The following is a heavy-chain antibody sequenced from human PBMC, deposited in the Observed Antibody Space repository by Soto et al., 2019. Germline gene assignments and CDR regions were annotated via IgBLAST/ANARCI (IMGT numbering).Heavy chain of an antibody. CDR2: ISLYSDGT. CDR3: ARDRTDSGYYTNWLDP. Sequence: ASLKVSCKTSGYTFSNYGITWVRQTPGQPLEWLGWISLYSDGTNYAQKFQGRVSMTTDTSTLTSYMELHSLTSDDTALYYCARDRTDSGYYTNWLDPWGQGTQVTVSS. CDR1: GYTFSNYG. D-gene: IGHD3-22*01. J-gene: IGHJ5*02. V-gene: IGHV1-18*01.